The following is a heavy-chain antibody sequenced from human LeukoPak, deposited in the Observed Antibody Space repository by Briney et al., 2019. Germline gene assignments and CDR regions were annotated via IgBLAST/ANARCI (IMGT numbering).Heavy chain of an antibody. Sequence: SEIRSLTCTVSGDSFSSYYWSWIRQPPWKTLEWIGYIYASGSTNYNPSLKSRVTMSVDTSKNQISLKLTSVTAADTAVYYCARTRYHFDSWGQGSLVTVSS. CDR1: GDSFSSYY. V-gene: IGHV4-4*09. D-gene: IGHD1-26*01. CDR2: IYASGST. J-gene: IGHJ4*02. CDR3: ARTRYHFDS.